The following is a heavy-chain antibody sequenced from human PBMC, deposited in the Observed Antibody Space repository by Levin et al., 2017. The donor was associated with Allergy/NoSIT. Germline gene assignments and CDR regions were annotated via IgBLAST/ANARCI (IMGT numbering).Heavy chain of an antibody. CDR2: ISSSGSTI. V-gene: IGHV3-48*03. D-gene: IGHD6-19*01. CDR1: GFTFSSYE. J-gene: IGHJ4*02. CDR3: ARFSSGWDTPTTDDY. Sequence: GGSLRLSCAASGFTFSSYEMNWVRQAPGKGLEWVSYISSSGSTIYYADSVKGRFTISRDNAKNSLYLQMNSLRAEDTAVYYCARFSSGWDTPTTDDYWGQGTLVTVSS.